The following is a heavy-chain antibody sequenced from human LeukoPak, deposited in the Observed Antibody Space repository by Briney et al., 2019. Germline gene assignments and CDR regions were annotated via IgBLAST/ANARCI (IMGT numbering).Heavy chain of an antibody. CDR3: TTGLLLWFGESTHDAFDI. CDR1: GFTFSNAW. D-gene: IGHD3-10*01. J-gene: IGHJ3*02. V-gene: IGHV3-15*07. Sequence: GGSLRLSCAASGFTFSNAWMNWVRQAPGKGLEWVGRIKSKTDGGTTDYAAPVKGRFTISRDDSKNTLYLQMNSLKTEDTAVYYCTTGLLLWFGESTHDAFDIWGQGTMVTVSS. CDR2: IKSKTDGGTT.